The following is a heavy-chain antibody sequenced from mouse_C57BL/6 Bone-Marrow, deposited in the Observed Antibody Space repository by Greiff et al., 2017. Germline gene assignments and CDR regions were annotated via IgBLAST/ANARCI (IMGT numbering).Heavy chain of an antibody. J-gene: IGHJ2*01. V-gene: IGHV1-26*01. CDR1: GYTFTDYY. Sequence: VQLHQSGPELVKPGASVKISCKASGYTFTDYYMNWVKQSHGKSLEWIGDINPNNGGTSYNQKFKGKATLTVDKSSSTAYMELRSLTSEDSAVYYCARWGTTVLDYFDYWGQGTTLTVSS. CDR3: ARWGTTVLDYFDY. D-gene: IGHD1-1*01. CDR2: INPNNGGT.